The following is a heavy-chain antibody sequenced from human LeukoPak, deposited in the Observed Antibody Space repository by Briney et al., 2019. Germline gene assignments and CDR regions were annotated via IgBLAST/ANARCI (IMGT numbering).Heavy chain of an antibody. CDR1: GGSISSDY. CDR2: IYYSGST. J-gene: IGHJ4*02. D-gene: IGHD3-10*01. V-gene: IGHV4-59*08. Sequence: SETLSLTCTVSGGSISSDYWSWIRQPPGKGLEWIGYIYYSGSTNYNPSLKSRVTISVDTSKNQFSLRLSSVTAADTAVYYCARHHYYYASGSGFDSWGQGTLVTVSS. CDR3: ARHHYYYASGSGFDS.